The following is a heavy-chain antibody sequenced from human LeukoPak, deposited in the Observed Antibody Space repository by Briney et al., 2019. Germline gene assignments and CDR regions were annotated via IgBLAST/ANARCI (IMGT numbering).Heavy chain of an antibody. Sequence: PGGSLRLSCAASGFTFSSYWMSWVRQAPGKGLEWVANIKQDGSEKYYVDSVKGRFTISRDNAKNSLYLQMNSLRAEDTAVYYCASPSWFGEPPDQHMDVWGKGTTVTISS. D-gene: IGHD3-10*01. CDR3: ASPSWFGEPPDQHMDV. J-gene: IGHJ6*03. CDR1: GFTFSSYW. CDR2: IKQDGSEK. V-gene: IGHV3-7*01.